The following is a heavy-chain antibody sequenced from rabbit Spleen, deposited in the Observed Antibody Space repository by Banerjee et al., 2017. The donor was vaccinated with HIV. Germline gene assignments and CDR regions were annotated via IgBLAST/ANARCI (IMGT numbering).Heavy chain of an antibody. D-gene: IGHD6-1*01. CDR2: IWTYNGDT. CDR1: GFSFSSSDY. V-gene: IGHV1S43*01. J-gene: IGHJ5*01. Sequence: QSLEESGGDLVKPGASLTLTCTASGFSFSSSDYMCWVRQAPGKGLEWIACIWTYNGDTWYASWVNGRFTISRSTSLNTVTLQMTSLTAADTATYFCARDGESDGYLDWWDLWGQGTLVTVS. CDR3: ARDGESDGYLDWWDL.